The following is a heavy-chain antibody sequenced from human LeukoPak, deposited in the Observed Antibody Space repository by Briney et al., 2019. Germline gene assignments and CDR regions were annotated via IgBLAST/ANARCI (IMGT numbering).Heavy chain of an antibody. Sequence: GGSLRLSCAASGFTFSSYAMSWVRQAPGKGLEWVSAISGSGGSTYYADSVKGRFTISRDNSKNTLYLQMNSLRAEDTAVYYCAKDLRPGITGTTLGYWGQGTLVTVSS. CDR1: GFTFSSYA. V-gene: IGHV3-23*01. J-gene: IGHJ4*02. CDR3: AKDLRPGITGTTLGY. D-gene: IGHD1-7*01. CDR2: ISGSGGST.